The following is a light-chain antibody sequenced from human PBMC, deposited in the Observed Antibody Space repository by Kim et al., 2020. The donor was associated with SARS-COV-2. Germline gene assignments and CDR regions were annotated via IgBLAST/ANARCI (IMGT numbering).Light chain of an antibody. V-gene: IGKV4-1*01. CDR2: WAS. CDR3: QQYYRTPLT. CDR1: QSVLYSSSNNNY. Sequence: DIVMTQSPDSLAVSLGERATINCKSSQSVLYSSSNNNYLAWYQQKPGQPPKLLIYWASTRESGVPDRFSGSGSGTDFTLTISSLQAEDVAVYYCQQYYRTPLTFGGGTKVDIK. J-gene: IGKJ4*01.